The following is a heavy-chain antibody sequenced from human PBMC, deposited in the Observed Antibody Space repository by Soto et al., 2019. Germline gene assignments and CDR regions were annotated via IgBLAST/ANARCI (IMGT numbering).Heavy chain of an antibody. CDR3: VKFRGRAYPYYYMDV. Sequence: DVQLLESGGGLVQWGGSLRLSCVTSGFTFSTYGMTWVRQAPGRGLGWVSYGGSGGSRYYAESVKGRVPISRDNANNALSLEMNRLRAADTATYYSVKFRGRAYPYYYMDVGGKGKTVTVSS. CDR2: YGGSGGSR. V-gene: IGHV3-23*01. CDR1: GFTFSTYG. D-gene: IGHD3-10*01. J-gene: IGHJ6*03.